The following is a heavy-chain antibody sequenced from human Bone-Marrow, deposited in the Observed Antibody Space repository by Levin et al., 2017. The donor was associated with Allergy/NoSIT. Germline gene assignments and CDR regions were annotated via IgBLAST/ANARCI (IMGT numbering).Heavy chain of an antibody. V-gene: IGHV4-59*08. CDR3: ASHHANYDYAWGPDACDT. D-gene: IGHD3-16*01. J-gene: IGHJ5*02. Sequence: SETLSLTCTVSGGSISSFYWSWIRQPPGKNLEWIGYIYYSGSTYYNPSLKSRVTISVDTSKNQLSLRLRSVTAADPAVYYCASHHANYDYAWGPDACDTWGQGTLVTVSS. CDR1: GGSISSFY. CDR2: IYYSGST.